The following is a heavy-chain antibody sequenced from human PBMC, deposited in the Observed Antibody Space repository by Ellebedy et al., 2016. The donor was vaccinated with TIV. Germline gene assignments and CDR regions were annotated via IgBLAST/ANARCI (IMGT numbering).Heavy chain of an antibody. J-gene: IGHJ4*02. CDR3: ARASLPYCSGGSCYLDY. CDR1: GYTFTSYY. V-gene: IGHV1-46*01. CDR2: INPSGGST. Sequence: ASVKVSCXASGYTFTSYYMHWVRQAPGQGLEWMGIINPSGGSTSYAQKFQGRVTMTRGTSTSTVYMELSSLRSEDTAVYYCARASLPYCSGGSCYLDYWGQGTLVTVSS. D-gene: IGHD2-15*01.